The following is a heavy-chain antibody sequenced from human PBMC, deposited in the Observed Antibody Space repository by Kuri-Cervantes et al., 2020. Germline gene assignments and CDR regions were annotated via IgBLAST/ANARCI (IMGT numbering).Heavy chain of an antibody. Sequence: GGSLGLSTAAAGFTFSSDAIHWVRQAPVKGLEWVAVISYDGSNKYYADSVKGRFTISRDNSKNTLYLQMNSLRAEDTAVYYCARGGVRGVIDGFDIWGQGTMVTVSS. CDR2: ISYDGSNK. CDR3: ARGGVRGVIDGFDI. D-gene: IGHD3-10*01. V-gene: IGHV3-30*01. CDR1: GFTFSSDA. J-gene: IGHJ3*02.